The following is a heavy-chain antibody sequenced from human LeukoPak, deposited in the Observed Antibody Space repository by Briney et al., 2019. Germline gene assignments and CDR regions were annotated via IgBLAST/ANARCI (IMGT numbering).Heavy chain of an antibody. D-gene: IGHD5-12*01. CDR3: ARTPNVDIVATGYFDY. CDR1: GGTFSSYA. V-gene: IGHV1-69*13. Sequence: GASVKVSCKASGGTFSSYAISWVRQAPGQGLEWMGGIIPIFGTANYAQKFQGRVTITADESTSTAYMELSSLRSEDTAVYYCARTPNVDIVATGYFDYWGQGTLVTVSS. J-gene: IGHJ4*02. CDR2: IIPIFGTA.